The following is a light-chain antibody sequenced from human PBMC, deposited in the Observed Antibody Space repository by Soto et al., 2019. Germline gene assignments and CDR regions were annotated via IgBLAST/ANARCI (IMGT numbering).Light chain of an antibody. Sequence: EIVLTQSPGTLSLSPGERATLSCRASQSVSSNQLAWYQQKPGQAPRLLMYGAASRATGIPDRFGGSGSGTDFTLTISRLGPEDFAVYYCQQYAISWTFGQGTKVEIK. J-gene: IGKJ1*01. CDR2: GAA. V-gene: IGKV3-20*01. CDR1: QSVSSNQ. CDR3: QQYAISWT.